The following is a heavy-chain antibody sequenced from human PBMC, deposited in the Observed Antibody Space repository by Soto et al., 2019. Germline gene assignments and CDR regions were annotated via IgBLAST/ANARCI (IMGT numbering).Heavy chain of an antibody. D-gene: IGHD3-22*01. V-gene: IGHV3-30*18. CDR2: ISYDGSNK. J-gene: IGHJ3*02. Sequence: GGSLRLSCAAPGFTFSSYGMHWVRQAPGKGLEWVAVISYDGSNKYYADSVKGRFTISRDNSKNTLYLQMNSLRAEDTAVYYCANGGYDRNDAFDIWGQGTMVTVSS. CDR3: ANGGYDRNDAFDI. CDR1: GFTFSSYG.